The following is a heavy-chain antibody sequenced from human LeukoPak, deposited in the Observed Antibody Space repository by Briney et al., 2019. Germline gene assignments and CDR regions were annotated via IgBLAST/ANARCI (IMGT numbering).Heavy chain of an antibody. D-gene: IGHD3-10*01. CDR3: AHRLLGGGGGTY. CDR2: IYWDDDK. V-gene: IGHV2-5*08. CDR1: GGSISSYYW. J-gene: IGHJ4*02. Sequence: TLSLTCTVSGGSISSYYWSWIRQPPGKALEWLALIYWDDDKRYSPSLKSRLTITKDTSKNQVVLKMTNMDPVDTATYYCAHRLLGGGGGTYWGQGTLVTVSS.